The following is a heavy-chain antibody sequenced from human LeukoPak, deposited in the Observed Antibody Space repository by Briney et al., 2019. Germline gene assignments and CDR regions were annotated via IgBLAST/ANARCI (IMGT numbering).Heavy chain of an antibody. Sequence: ASVKVSFKASGYTFISYDINWVRQATGQGLEWMGWMNPNSGNTGYAQKFQGRVTMTRDTSISTAYMELSRLRSDDTAVYYCARGGTPSYYYYMDVWGKGTTVTVSS. V-gene: IGHV1-8*01. J-gene: IGHJ6*03. D-gene: IGHD2-21*01. CDR3: ARGGTPSYYYYMDV. CDR2: MNPNSGNT. CDR1: GYTFISYD.